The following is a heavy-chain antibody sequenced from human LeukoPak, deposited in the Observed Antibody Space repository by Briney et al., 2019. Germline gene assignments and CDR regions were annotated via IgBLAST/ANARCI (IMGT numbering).Heavy chain of an antibody. D-gene: IGHD4-23*01. Sequence: SETLSLTCTVSGGSISSCYWSWIRQPPGKGLEWIGYMYYTGSTNYSPSLKSRVTVSVDTSRNQFSLKLSSVTAADTAVYYCASSTVVTSYYYYGMDVWGQGTTVTVSS. J-gene: IGHJ6*02. CDR1: GGSISSCY. CDR2: MYYTGST. CDR3: ASSTVVTSYYYYGMDV. V-gene: IGHV4-59*01.